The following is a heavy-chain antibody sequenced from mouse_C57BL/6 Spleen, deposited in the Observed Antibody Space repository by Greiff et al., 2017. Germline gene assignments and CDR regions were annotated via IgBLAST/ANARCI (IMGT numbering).Heavy chain of an antibody. Sequence: EVKLVESGGGLVKPGGSLKLSCAASGFTFSDYGMHWVRQAPEKGLEWVAYISSGSSTIYYADTVKGRFTISRDNAKNTLFLQMTSLRSEDTAMYYCARQSSPWYFDVWGTGTTVTVSS. J-gene: IGHJ1*03. CDR2: ISSGSSTI. V-gene: IGHV5-17*01. CDR3: ARQSSPWYFDV. CDR1: GFTFSDYG. D-gene: IGHD1-1*01.